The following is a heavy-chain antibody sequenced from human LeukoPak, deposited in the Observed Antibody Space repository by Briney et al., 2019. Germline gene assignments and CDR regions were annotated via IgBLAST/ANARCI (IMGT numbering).Heavy chain of an antibody. V-gene: IGHV3-21*01. CDR1: GFTFSSYS. J-gene: IGHJ6*02. Sequence: GGSLKLSCAASGFTFSSYSMNWVRQAPGKGLEWVSSISSSSYIYYADSVKGRFTISRDNAKNSLYLQMNSLRAEDTAVYYCARLLPIQGGDAWGQGTTVTVSS. D-gene: IGHD2-15*01. CDR2: ISSSSYI. CDR3: ARLLPIQGGDA.